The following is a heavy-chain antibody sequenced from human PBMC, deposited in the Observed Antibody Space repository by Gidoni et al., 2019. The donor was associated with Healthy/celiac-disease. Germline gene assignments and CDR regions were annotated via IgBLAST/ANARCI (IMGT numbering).Heavy chain of an antibody. D-gene: IGHD6-13*01. CDR1: GFTFSSYA. J-gene: IGHJ4*02. CDR2: ISYDGSNK. CDR3: ARATGIAAAGGGNYYFDY. Sequence: QVQLVESGGGVVQPGRSLRLSCAASGFTFSSYAMHWVRQAPGKGLEWVAVISYDGSNKYYADSVKGRFTISRDNSKNTLYLQMNSLRAEDTAVYYCARATGIAAAGGGNYYFDYWGQGTLVTVSS. V-gene: IGHV3-30-3*01.